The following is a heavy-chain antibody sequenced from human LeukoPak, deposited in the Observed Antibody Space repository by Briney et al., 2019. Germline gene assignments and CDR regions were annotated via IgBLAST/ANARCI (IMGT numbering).Heavy chain of an antibody. CDR1: GGPFSRGDNN. D-gene: IGHD3-22*01. V-gene: IGHV4-30-4*01. Sequence: SETLSLPCAVSGGPFSRGDNNWVWIPQPQGKGLEWIGNIYYSGSTYYNPSLKSRVTISVDTSKNQFSLKLSSVTAADTAVYYCARLFSGYYYGWGQGTLVTVSS. CDR2: IYYSGST. CDR3: ARLFSGYYYG. J-gene: IGHJ4*02.